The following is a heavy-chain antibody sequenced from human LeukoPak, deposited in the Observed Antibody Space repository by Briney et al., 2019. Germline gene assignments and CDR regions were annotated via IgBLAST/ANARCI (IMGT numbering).Heavy chain of an antibody. D-gene: IGHD2-15*01. CDR3: TRDKRSGPPDY. J-gene: IGHJ4*02. Sequence: GGSLRLSCAASGFTFSSYSMNWVRQAPGKGLEWVSSISSSSSYIYYADSVKGRFTISRDNAKNSLYLQMNSLRAEDTAVYYCTRDKRSGPPDYWGQGTLVTVSS. CDR1: GFTFSSYS. CDR2: ISSSSSYI. V-gene: IGHV3-21*01.